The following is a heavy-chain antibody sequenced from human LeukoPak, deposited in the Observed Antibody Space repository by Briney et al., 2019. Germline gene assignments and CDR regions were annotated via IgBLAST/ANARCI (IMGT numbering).Heavy chain of an antibody. CDR2: IIPIFGTA. Sequence: ASVKVSCKASGGTFSSYAISWVRQAPGQGLEWMGRIIPIFGTANYAQKFQGRVTITADESTSTAYMELSSLRSEDTAVYYCARTIVVVVAANINWFDPWGQGTLVTVSS. CDR3: ARTIVVVVAANINWFDP. D-gene: IGHD2-15*01. V-gene: IGHV1-69*13. J-gene: IGHJ5*02. CDR1: GGTFSSYA.